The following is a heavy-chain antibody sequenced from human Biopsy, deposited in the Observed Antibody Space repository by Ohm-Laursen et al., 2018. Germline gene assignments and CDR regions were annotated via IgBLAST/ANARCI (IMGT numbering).Heavy chain of an antibody. CDR2: ISHTGYT. D-gene: IGHD4-23*01. Sequence: SETLSLTCTVSGGSISSYHWTWIRQPPGKGLEWIGHISHTGYTSYKSSLKSRVTISLDTSRKHFSLRLTSLAATDTAVYYCARGSNEYGGLYFPHWGQGTLVTVSS. CDR1: GGSISSYH. CDR3: ARGSNEYGGLYFPH. J-gene: IGHJ1*01. V-gene: IGHV4-59*08.